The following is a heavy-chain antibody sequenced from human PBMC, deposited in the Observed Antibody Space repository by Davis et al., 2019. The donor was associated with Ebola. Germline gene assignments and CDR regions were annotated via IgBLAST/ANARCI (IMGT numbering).Heavy chain of an antibody. Sequence: SETLSLTCTVSGGSVSSGYYYWSWIRQSPGKGLEWIGYINYSGSTNYNPSLKSRVTVSVDTSKNQFSLKMTSVTAADTAVYYCARLTVGPWGQGALVTVSS. J-gene: IGHJ5*02. CDR3: ARLTVGP. CDR1: GGSVSSGYYY. CDR2: INYSGST. V-gene: IGHV4-61*01. D-gene: IGHD4-23*01.